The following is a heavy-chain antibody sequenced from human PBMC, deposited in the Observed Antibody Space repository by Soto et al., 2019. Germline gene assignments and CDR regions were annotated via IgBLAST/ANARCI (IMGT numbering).Heavy chain of an antibody. V-gene: IGHV4-59*01. Sequence: PSETLSITCTVSGDSICNNYGNWIRQPPGKGLEWIGYIYYSGSTNYNPSLKSRVTISVDTSKNQFSMKLSSVSAADTAVYYCARSPGGWFDPWGQGTLVTVSS. J-gene: IGHJ5*02. CDR1: GDSICNNY. CDR3: ARSPGGWFDP. CDR2: IYYSGST.